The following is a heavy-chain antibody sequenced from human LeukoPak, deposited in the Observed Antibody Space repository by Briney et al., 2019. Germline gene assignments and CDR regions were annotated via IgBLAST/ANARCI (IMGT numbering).Heavy chain of an antibody. CDR1: GYTFTSYD. CDR2: MNPNSGNT. Sequence: ASVKVSCKASGYTFTSYDINWVRQATGQGLEWMGRMNPNSGNTGYAQKFQGRVTMTRSTSVSTAYMELSSLRSEDTAVYYCAREGNWNDAGVDYWGQGTLVTVSS. J-gene: IGHJ4*02. CDR3: AREGNWNDAGVDY. D-gene: IGHD1-1*01. V-gene: IGHV1-8*01.